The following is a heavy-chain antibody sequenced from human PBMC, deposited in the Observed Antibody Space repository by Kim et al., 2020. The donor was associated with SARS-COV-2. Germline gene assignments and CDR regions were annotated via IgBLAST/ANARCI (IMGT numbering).Heavy chain of an antibody. J-gene: IGHJ6*02. CDR1: GFTFSNAG. CDR3: TTDLRITMVRGVPYSNCDMDD. V-gene: IGHV3-15*01. CDR2: IKSKTDGGTT. Sequence: GGSLRLSCAASGFTFSNAGMSWVRQAPGKGLEWVGRIKSKTDGGTTDYAAPVKGRFTISRDDSKNTLYLQMNSLKTEDTAVYYFTTDLRITMVRGVPYSNCDMDDWGQGTTATVSS. D-gene: IGHD3-10*01.